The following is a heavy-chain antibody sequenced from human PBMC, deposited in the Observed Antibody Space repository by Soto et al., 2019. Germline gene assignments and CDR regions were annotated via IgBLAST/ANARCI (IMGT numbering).Heavy chain of an antibody. J-gene: IGHJ4*02. V-gene: IGHV1-18*01. D-gene: IGHD2-15*01. CDR1: GYTFTTFG. CDR2: ISAYRGNT. Sequence: QVQLVQSGGEVKKPGAAVKVSCKASGYTFTTFGIGWVRQAPGQGLEWMGWISAYRGNTEYPEKLQVTVTMTIDTSTSTTYMELRSLRSEDTAVYYCARAFCSGGSCYLDYWGQGALVTVSS. CDR3: ARAFCSGGSCYLDY.